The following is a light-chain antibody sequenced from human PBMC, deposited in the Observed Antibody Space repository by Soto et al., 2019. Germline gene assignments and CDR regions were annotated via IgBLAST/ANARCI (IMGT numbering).Light chain of an antibody. CDR1: SSNIGAGYD. Sequence: QPVLTQPPSVSGAPGQRVTISCTGSSSNIGAGYDVHWYQQFPGTAPKILIYGNSNRPSGVPDRFSGSKSGTSASLAITGLQAEDEADYYCQSYDSSLNVVFGGGTKLTVL. J-gene: IGLJ2*01. CDR3: QSYDSSLNVV. CDR2: GNS. V-gene: IGLV1-40*01.